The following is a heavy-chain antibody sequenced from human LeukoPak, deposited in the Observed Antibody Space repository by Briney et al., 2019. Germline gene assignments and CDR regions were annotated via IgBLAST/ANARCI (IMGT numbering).Heavy chain of an antibody. V-gene: IGHV4-59*01. CDR3: ARDVPGSGYYHYFDY. J-gene: IGHJ4*02. Sequence: SETLFLTCTVSGGSISSYYWSWIRQPPGKGLEWIGYIYYSGSTNYNPSLKSRVTISVDTSKNQFSLKLSSVTAADTAVYYCARDVPGSGYYHYFDYWGQGTLVTVSS. CDR1: GGSISSYY. D-gene: IGHD3-3*01. CDR2: IYYSGST.